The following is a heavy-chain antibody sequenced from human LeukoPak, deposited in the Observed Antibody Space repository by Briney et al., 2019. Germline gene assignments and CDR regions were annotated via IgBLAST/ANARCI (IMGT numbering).Heavy chain of an antibody. Sequence: GGSLRLSCAASGFTFTSYAMSWVRQAPGKGLEWVSVISGSGRSTIYADSVKGRFTISRDNAKNSLYLQMNSLRAEDTAVYYCARDLRAYSSGWSFDYWGQGTLVTVSS. CDR3: ARDLRAYSSGWSFDY. D-gene: IGHD6-19*01. CDR1: GFTFTSYA. CDR2: ISGSGRST. J-gene: IGHJ4*02. V-gene: IGHV3-23*01.